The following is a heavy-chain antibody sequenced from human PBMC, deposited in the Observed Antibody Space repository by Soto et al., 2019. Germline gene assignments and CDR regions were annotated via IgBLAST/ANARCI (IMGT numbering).Heavy chain of an antibody. CDR1: GGSISSGGYS. J-gene: IGHJ4*02. Sequence: QLQLQESGSGLVKPSQTLSLTCAVSGGSISSGGYSWSWIRQPPGKGLEWIGYIYHSGSTYYNPSLKXRVXIXEDRSKNQFSLKLSSVTAADTAVYYCAREGYSGYDGWGQGTLVTVSS. CDR2: IYHSGST. CDR3: AREGYSGYDG. D-gene: IGHD5-12*01. V-gene: IGHV4-30-2*01.